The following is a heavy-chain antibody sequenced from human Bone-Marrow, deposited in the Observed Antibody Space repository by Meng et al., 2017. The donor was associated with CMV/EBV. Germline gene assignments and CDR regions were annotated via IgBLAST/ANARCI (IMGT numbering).Heavy chain of an antibody. V-gene: IGHV3-48*03. J-gene: IGHJ6*02. CDR2: ISSSGSTI. D-gene: IGHD2-2*01. Sequence: GGSLRLSCAASGFTFSSYEMNWVRQAPGKGLEWVSYISSSGSTIYYADSVKGRFTISRDNSKNSLYLQMNSLRAEDTAVYYCARDQVIVVVPAAMSPYYYYGMDVCGQGTTVTVSS. CDR1: GFTFSSYE. CDR3: ARDQVIVVVPAAMSPYYYYGMDV.